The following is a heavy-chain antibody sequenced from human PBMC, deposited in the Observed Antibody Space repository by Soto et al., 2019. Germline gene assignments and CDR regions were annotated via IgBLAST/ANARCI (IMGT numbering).Heavy chain of an antibody. Sequence: QVHLRESGPGLVKPSQTLSLTCSVSGVSMNSGGYYWSWIRELPGIGLEWMGYIYYTGSSYSNPSLKTRLTISLDTSSNQFSLRLNSVTAADTAVYYCARENVVLPTSRGAIDVWGQGTTVTVSS. CDR2: IYYTGSS. J-gene: IGHJ6*02. CDR3: ARENVVLPTSRGAIDV. D-gene: IGHD2-2*01. V-gene: IGHV4-31*03. CDR1: GVSMNSGGYY.